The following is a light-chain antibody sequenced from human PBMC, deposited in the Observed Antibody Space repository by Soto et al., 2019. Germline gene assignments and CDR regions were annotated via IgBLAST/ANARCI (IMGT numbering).Light chain of an antibody. J-gene: IGKJ3*01. CDR2: WAS. V-gene: IGKV4-1*01. CDR1: QSVLYSSNNKNX. CDR3: QQYYGTPFT. Sequence: DIVMTQSPDSXAVSLGERATINCKSSQSVLYSSNNKNXFAWYQQKPGQPPKLLIYWASTRESGVPDRFSGSGSETDFTLTISGLQAEDVAVYYCQQYYGTPFTFGPGTKVDL.